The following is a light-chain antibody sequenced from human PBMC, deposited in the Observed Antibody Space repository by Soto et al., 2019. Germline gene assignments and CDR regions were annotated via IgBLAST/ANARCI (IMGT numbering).Light chain of an antibody. CDR1: QTISDRY. Sequence: VLTQSPGTLSLSPGERATLSCRASQTISDRYLAWYQQKPGQAPRLLIYGASSRATGIPDRFSGRGSGTDFTRTVSRLEPEDFAVYYCQQYGSSPASTFGQGTKLEI. V-gene: IGKV3-20*01. CDR3: QQYGSSPAST. CDR2: GAS. J-gene: IGKJ2*02.